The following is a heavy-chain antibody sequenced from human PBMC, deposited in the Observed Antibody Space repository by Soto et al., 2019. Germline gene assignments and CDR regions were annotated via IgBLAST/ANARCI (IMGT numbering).Heavy chain of an antibody. Sequence: ASVKVSCKASGYTFTSYGISWVRQAPGQGLEWMGWISAYNGNTNYAQKLQGRVTMTTDTSTSTAYMELRSLRSDDTAVYYCARTTLGCTNGVCYSNWFDPWGQGTLVTVSS. D-gene: IGHD2-8*01. CDR1: GYTFTSYG. V-gene: IGHV1-18*01. CDR3: ARTTLGCTNGVCYSNWFDP. CDR2: ISAYNGNT. J-gene: IGHJ5*02.